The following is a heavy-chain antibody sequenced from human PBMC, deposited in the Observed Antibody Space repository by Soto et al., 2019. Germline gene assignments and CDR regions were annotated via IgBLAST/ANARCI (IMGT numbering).Heavy chain of an antibody. D-gene: IGHD3-22*01. CDR2: ISGSSSFT. V-gene: IGHV3-11*06. J-gene: IGHJ4*02. CDR3: AKATYYYDSSGYYPFDY. CDR1: GFTFSDSY. Sequence: PGGSLRLSCAASGFTFSDSYMSWIRQAPGKGLEWVSYISGSSSFTNYADSVKGRFTISRDNAKKSLYLQMTSLRAEDTAVYYCAKATYYYDSSGYYPFDYWGQGTLVTVSS.